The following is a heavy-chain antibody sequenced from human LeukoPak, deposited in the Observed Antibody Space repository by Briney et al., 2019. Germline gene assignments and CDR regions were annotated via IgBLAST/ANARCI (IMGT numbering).Heavy chain of an antibody. V-gene: IGHV3-48*04. CDR2: IGSSSSAI. J-gene: IGHJ4*02. D-gene: IGHD5-18*01. Sequence: GGSLRLSCAASGFTFSSYSMNWVRQAPGKGLEWVSYIGSSSSAIYYADSVKGRFTISRDNAKNSLYLQMNSLRAEDTAVYYCARARGYNYGYVDYWGQGTLVTVSS. CDR1: GFTFSSYS. CDR3: ARARGYNYGYVDY.